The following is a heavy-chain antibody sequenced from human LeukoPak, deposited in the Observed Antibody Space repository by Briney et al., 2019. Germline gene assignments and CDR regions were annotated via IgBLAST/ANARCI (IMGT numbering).Heavy chain of an antibody. V-gene: IGHV3-7*01. Sequence: GGSLRLSCAASGFTFSSYWMSWVRQAPGKGLEWVANIKQDGSERYYVDSVKGRFTISRDNAKNSLYLQMNSLRAEDTAVYYCASAEVTDYDRSGYYQPFDYWGQGTLVTVSS. J-gene: IGHJ4*02. CDR3: ASAEVTDYDRSGYYQPFDY. CDR2: IKQDGSER. CDR1: GFTFSSYW. D-gene: IGHD3-22*01.